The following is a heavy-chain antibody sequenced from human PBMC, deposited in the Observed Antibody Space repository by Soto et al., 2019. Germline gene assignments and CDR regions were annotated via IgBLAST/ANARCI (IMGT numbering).Heavy chain of an antibody. D-gene: IGHD2-2*01. J-gene: IGHJ4*02. CDR1: GGSISSTSYY. Sequence: QLQLQESGPGLVKPSETLSLTCTLSGGSISSTSYYWGWIRQPPGKGLEWIGNIYYSESAEYNPSLKSRVTVSVDTSKNQFSLRLSSVTAGDTAVYYCARYAFSIPAAFDFWGQGTLVTVSS. V-gene: IGHV4-39*01. CDR2: IYYSESA. CDR3: ARYAFSIPAAFDF.